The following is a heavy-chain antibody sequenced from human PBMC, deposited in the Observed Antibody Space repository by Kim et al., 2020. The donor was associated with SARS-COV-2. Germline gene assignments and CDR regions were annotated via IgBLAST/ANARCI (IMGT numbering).Heavy chain of an antibody. CDR3: ARAPRITMVRGATFDY. Sequence: GGSLRLSCAASGFTFSSYSMNWVRQAPGKGLEWVSSISSSSSYIYYADSVKGRFTISRDNAKNSLYLQMNSLRAEDTAVYYCARAPRITMVRGATFDYWGQGTLVTVSS. CDR1: GFTFSSYS. V-gene: IGHV3-21*01. J-gene: IGHJ4*02. CDR2: ISSSSSYI. D-gene: IGHD3-10*01.